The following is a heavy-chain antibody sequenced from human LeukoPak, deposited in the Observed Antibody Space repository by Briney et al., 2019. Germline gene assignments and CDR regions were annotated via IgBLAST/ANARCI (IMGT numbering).Heavy chain of an antibody. CDR1: GFTVSSFS. J-gene: IGHJ6*02. CDR2: ISSSSSTI. V-gene: IGHV3-48*02. Sequence: GRSLRLSCAASGFTVSSFSMSWVRHPPGKGLEWLSYISSSSSTIYYGDSVKGRFTISRDNAKNSLHLQMNSLRDEDTAVYYCARASNYYYYMDVWGQGTTVTAYS. CDR3: ARASNYYYYMDV.